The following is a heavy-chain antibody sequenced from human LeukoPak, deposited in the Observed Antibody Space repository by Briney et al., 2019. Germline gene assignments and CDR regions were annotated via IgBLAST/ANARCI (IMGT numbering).Heavy chain of an antibody. J-gene: IGHJ6*02. V-gene: IGHV4-59*08. CDR2: IYYRGNT. Sequence: SETLSLTCTVSGGSISGYYWSWIRQPPGKGLEWIGYIYYRGNTIYNPSLKSRVTMSVDASGNQFSLKLSSVTAADTAVYYCARHDEIAVFRNGLDVWGQGTTVTVS. CDR3: ARHDEIAVFRNGLDV. D-gene: IGHD6-19*01. CDR1: GGSISGYY.